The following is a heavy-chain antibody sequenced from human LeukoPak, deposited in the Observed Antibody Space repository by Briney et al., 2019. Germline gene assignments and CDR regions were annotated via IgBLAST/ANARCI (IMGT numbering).Heavy chain of an antibody. Sequence: GSLRLSCAASGFTFSSYAMHWVRQASGKGLEWVAVISYDGSNKYYADSVKGRFTIPRDNSKNTLYLQMNSLRAEDTAVYYCARDPTVTTTLDYWGQGTLVTVSS. D-gene: IGHD4-17*01. CDR1: GFTFSSYA. J-gene: IGHJ4*02. V-gene: IGHV3-30*04. CDR2: ISYDGSNK. CDR3: ARDPTVTTTLDY.